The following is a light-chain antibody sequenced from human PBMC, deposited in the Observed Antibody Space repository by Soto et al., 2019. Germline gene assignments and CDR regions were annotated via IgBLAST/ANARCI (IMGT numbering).Light chain of an antibody. CDR3: AAWDDSLSGWV. CDR1: SSNIGADFD. CDR2: SNN. V-gene: IGLV1-47*02. J-gene: IGLJ3*02. Sequence: QSVLTQPPSVSGAPGQRVTISCTGSSSNIGADFDVHWYQHLPGTAPKLLIYSNNQRPSGVPDRFSGSKSGTSASLAISGLRSEDEADYYCAAWDDSLSGWVFGGGTKVTVL.